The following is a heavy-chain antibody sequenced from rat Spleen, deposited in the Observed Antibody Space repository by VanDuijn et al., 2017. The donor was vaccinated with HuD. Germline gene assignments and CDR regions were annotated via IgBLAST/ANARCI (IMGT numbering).Heavy chain of an antibody. D-gene: IGHD4-1*01. V-gene: IGHV5S13*01. CDR2: ISIGGGNT. CDR1: GFTFSDYG. CDR3: ARGRDWFAY. J-gene: IGHJ3*01. Sequence: EVQLVESGGGLVQPGRSLKLSCVASGFTFSDYGMNWIRQAPGKGLEWVASISIGGGNTYYRDSVKGRFTISRDNAKSTLYLQMNSLRSEDTATYYCARGRDWFAYWGQGTLVTVSS.